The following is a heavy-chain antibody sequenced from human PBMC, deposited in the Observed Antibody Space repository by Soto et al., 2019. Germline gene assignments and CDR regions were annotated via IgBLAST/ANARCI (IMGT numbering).Heavy chain of an antibody. CDR2: LYYNVGT. V-gene: IGHV4-39*07. D-gene: IGHD4-4*01. CDR3: ARVRYSDNWHGLIDY. J-gene: IGHJ4*02. Sequence: SETLSLTCTVSGSSISSSGYYWGWIRQPPGRGLEWIGSLYYNVGTYYIPSLRSRVTISMDRTKNQFSLHLNSVTAGDTAVYFCARVRYSDNWHGLIDYWGQGTLVTVSS. CDR1: GSSISSSGYY.